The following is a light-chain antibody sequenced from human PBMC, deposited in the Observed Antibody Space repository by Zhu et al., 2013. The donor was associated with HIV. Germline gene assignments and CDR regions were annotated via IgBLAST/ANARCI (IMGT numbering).Light chain of an antibody. CDR2: STN. V-gene: IGLV8-61*01. CDR3: VLYMGSGISV. J-gene: IGLJ2*01. CDR1: SGSVSSSYY. Sequence: QTVVTQEPSFSVSPGGTVTLTCALSSGSVSSSYYPSWYQQTPGQAPRTLVYSTNTRSSGVPDRFSGSILGNKAALTITGAQADDESDYYCVLYMGSGISVFGGGTKLTVL.